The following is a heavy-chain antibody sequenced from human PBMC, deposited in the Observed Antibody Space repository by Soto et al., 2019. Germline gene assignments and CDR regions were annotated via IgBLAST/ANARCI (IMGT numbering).Heavy chain of an antibody. D-gene: IGHD5-18*01. J-gene: IGHJ6*02. CDR2: INSGGNT. CDR1: GFGVSNNY. V-gene: IGHV3-66*01. Sequence: EVQLVESGGGLVQPGGSLRLSCAASGFGVSNNYMSWVRQAPGKGLEWVSAINSGGNTYYADSVKGRFTLSRDNSKNTMYLQMHSVGAEDTAVYYCARGGYSYGYGEYYYYGMDVWGQGTTVTVSS. CDR3: ARGGYSYGYGEYYYYGMDV.